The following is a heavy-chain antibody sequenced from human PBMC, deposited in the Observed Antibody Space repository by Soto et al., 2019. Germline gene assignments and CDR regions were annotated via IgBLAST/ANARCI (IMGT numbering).Heavy chain of an antibody. V-gene: IGHV4-39*01. J-gene: IGHJ6*02. Sequence: SETLSLTCTVPGGSISSSSYYWGWIRQPPGKGLEWIGSIYYTGRTSYNPSLKSRVTMSVDTSRNQFSLKLRSVTAADTAVYLCAKQDQVMLIYGMDVWGQGTTVTVSS. CDR3: AKQDQVMLIYGMDV. D-gene: IGHD3-16*01. CDR2: IYYTGRT. CDR1: GGSISSSSYY.